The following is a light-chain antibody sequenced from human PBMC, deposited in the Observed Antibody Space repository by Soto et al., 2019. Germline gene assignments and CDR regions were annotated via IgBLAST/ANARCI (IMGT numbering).Light chain of an antibody. CDR1: TSDVGGYNY. Sequence: QSALTQPASVSGSPGQSITISCTGTTSDVGGYNYVSWYQQHPGKAPKLMISKVSNRPSGVSNRFSGSKSGNTASLTISGLQAEDEADYYCCSYTPSSTLIFGGGTKLTVL. CDR3: CSYTPSSTLI. V-gene: IGLV2-14*01. J-gene: IGLJ2*01. CDR2: KVS.